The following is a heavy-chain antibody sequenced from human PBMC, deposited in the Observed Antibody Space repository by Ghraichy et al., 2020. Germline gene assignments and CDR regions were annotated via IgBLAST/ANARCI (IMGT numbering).Heavy chain of an antibody. CDR2: ITSSSRRI. CDR1: GFTFGGYG. CDR3: ARGSRVVRFFYYDGMDV. V-gene: IGHV3-48*02. J-gene: IGHJ6*02. D-gene: IGHD4-23*01. Sequence: SCVGSGFTFGGYGMNWVRQSPGKGLEWVSYITSSSRRIFYADSVKGRFTISRDNAKNSLSLQMNSLRDEDTAVYYCARGSRVVRFFYYDGMDVWGQGTTVTVSS.